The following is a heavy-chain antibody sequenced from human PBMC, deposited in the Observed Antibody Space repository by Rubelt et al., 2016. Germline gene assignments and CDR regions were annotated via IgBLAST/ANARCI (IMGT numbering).Heavy chain of an antibody. CDR2: IYYSGST. CDR3: ARISSDYYDSRGDFPYLDY. V-gene: IGHV4-39*07. Sequence: QLQLQESGPGLVKPSETLSLTCTVSGGSISSSSYYWGWIRQPPGKGLEWIGYIYYSGSTYHNPSLKSRGTRAVDTSKNQVSLRLSAVTAADTAVYYCARISSDYYDSRGDFPYLDYWGQGTLVTVSS. CDR1: GGSISSSSYY. D-gene: IGHD3-22*01. J-gene: IGHJ4*02.